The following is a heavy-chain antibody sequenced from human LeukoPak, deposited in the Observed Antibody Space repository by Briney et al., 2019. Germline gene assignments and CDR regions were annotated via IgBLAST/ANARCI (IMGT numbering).Heavy chain of an antibody. Sequence: ASVKVSCKASGYTFSSYGISWVRQAPGQGLEWMGRISAYNGNTNYGQKVQGRVTMTTDTSTSTAYMELRSLRFDDTAVYYCARAPILYCSSTSCQNGYYMDVWGKGTTVTVSS. CDR3: ARAPILYCSSTSCQNGYYMDV. CDR1: GYTFSSYG. J-gene: IGHJ6*03. CDR2: ISAYNGNT. V-gene: IGHV1-18*01. D-gene: IGHD2-2*01.